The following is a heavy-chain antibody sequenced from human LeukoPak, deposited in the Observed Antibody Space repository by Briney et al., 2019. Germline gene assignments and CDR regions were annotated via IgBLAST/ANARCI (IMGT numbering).Heavy chain of an antibody. V-gene: IGHV3-30*04. D-gene: IGHD3-22*01. CDR2: ISYDGSNK. CDR1: GFTFSSYA. J-gene: IGHJ4*02. Sequence: GGSLRLSCAASGFTFSSYAMGWVRQAPGKGLEWVAVISYDGSNKYYADSVKGRLTISRDNSKNTLYLQMNSLRAEDTAVYYCARVSGGYYDSSGPADYWGQGTLVTVPS. CDR3: ARVSGGYYDSSGPADY.